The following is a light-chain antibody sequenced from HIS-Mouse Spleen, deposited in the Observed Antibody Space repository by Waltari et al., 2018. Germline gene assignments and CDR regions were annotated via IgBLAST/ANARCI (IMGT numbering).Light chain of an antibody. CDR3: YSTDSSGNHKEV. J-gene: IGLJ2*01. Sequence: SYELTQPPSVSVSPGQTARNNFSGDALPKKYAYWYQQKSGPAPVLVIYEDSKRPSGIPERFSGSSSGTMATLTISGAQVEDEADYYCYSTDSSGNHKEVFGGGTKLTVL. V-gene: IGLV3-10*01. CDR1: ALPKKY. CDR2: EDS.